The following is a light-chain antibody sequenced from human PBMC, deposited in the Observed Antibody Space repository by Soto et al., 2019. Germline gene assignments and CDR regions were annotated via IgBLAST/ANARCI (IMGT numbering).Light chain of an antibody. CDR2: YES. CDR1: QSINFY. J-gene: IGKJ1*01. V-gene: IGKV1-39*01. CDR3: QQSYAAPQT. Sequence: DIQMTQSPSSLSASVGDRVTITCRASQSINFYLNWYQQRPGKAPNLLISYESRLQIGVPSRFSGSGSGTDFTLTISSLRPEDFATYYCQQSYAAPQTFGHGTKVEIK.